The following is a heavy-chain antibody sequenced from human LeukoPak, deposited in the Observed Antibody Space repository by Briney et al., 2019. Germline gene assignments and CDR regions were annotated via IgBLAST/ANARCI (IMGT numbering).Heavy chain of an antibody. CDR1: GGSISSYY. Sequence: SETLSLTCTVSGGSISSYYWSWIRQPAGKGLEWIGRIYTSGSTNYNPSLKSRVTMSVDTSKNQFSLKLSSVTAADTAVYYCATNSGSYGWFDPWVQGTLVTVSS. J-gene: IGHJ5*02. V-gene: IGHV4-4*07. CDR2: IYTSGST. CDR3: ATNSGSYGWFDP. D-gene: IGHD1-26*01.